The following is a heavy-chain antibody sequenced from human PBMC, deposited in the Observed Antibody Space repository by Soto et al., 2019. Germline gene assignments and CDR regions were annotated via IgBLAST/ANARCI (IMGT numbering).Heavy chain of an antibody. V-gene: IGHV3-23*01. J-gene: IGHJ4*02. CDR1: GFTFSSYA. CDR3: ARRGSGSYYDY. D-gene: IGHD1-26*01. Sequence: EVQLLESGGGLVQPGGSLRLSCAASGFTFSSYAMRWVRQAPGKGLEWVSVISGSGGSTYYADSVKGRITISRDNAKNTLYLQMNSMTGEDTAVYYCARRGSGSYYDYWGQGTLVTVSS. CDR2: ISGSGGST.